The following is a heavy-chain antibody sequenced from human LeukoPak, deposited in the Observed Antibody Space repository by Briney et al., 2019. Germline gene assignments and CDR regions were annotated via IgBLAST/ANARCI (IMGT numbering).Heavy chain of an antibody. CDR1: GFTFTNYG. CDR3: AKDYWRSSTSPLFEDAFDI. D-gene: IGHD2-2*01. J-gene: IGHJ3*02. Sequence: GGSLRLSCAASGFTFTNYGMSWVRQAPGKGLEWVSTISATGGSIYYADSVRGRLTISRDNSKNTLYLQMNSLRAEDTAVYYCAKDYWRSSTSPLFEDAFDIWGQGTMVTVSS. CDR2: ISATGGSI. V-gene: IGHV3-23*01.